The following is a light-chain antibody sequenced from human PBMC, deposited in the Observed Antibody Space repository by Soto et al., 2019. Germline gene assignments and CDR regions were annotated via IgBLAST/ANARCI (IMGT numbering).Light chain of an antibody. CDR2: DVS. CDR1: SSDVGGYNY. J-gene: IGLJ7*01. Sequence: QSALTQPASVSGSPGQSITISCTGTSSDVGGYNYVSWYQQHPGKAPKLMIYDVSNRPSGVSNRFSGSKSGNTASLTISGLQAEDEADYYCNSYAGSNIPVLFGGGTQLTVL. CDR3: NSYAGSNIPVL. V-gene: IGLV2-14*01.